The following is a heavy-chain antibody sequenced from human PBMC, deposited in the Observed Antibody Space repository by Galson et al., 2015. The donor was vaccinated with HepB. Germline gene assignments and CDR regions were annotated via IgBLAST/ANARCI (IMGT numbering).Heavy chain of an antibody. CDR3: AREDPNIAVAVLDS. Sequence: SLRLSCAASGFTFSRHGMHWVRQTPGKGLEWLALIWYDGSNKHYADSVRGRFTISRDNSKDTVYLQMNSLRAEDAAKYYCAREDPNIAVAVLDSWGQGTLVTVSS. D-gene: IGHD6-19*01. J-gene: IGHJ4*02. CDR1: GFTFSRHG. V-gene: IGHV3-33*01. CDR2: IWYDGSNK.